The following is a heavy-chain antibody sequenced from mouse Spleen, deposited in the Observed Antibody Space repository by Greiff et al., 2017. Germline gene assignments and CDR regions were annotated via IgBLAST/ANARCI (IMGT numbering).Heavy chain of an antibody. V-gene: IGHV1-76*01. CDR2: IYPGSGNT. CDR3: ARSGTVVAGDAY. J-gene: IGHJ3*01. D-gene: IGHD1-1*01. CDR1: GYTFTDYY. Sequence: QVQLQQSGAELVRPGASVKLSCKASGYTFTDYYINWVKQRPGQGLEWIARIYPGSGNTYYNEKFKGKATLTAEKSSSTAYMQLSSLTSEDSAVYFCARSGTVVAGDAYWGQGTLVTVSA.